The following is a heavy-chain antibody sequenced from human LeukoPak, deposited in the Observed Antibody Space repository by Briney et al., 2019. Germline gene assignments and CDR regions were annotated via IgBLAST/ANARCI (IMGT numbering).Heavy chain of an antibody. CDR2: IYTSGST. V-gene: IGHV4-61*02. Sequence: PSETLSLTCTVSGGSISSGSYYWSWIRQPAGKGLEWIGRIYTSGSTNYNPSLKSRVTISVDTSKNQFSLKLSSVTAADTAVYYCAGGLFTAMVIFDYWGQGTLVTVSS. CDR3: AGGLFTAMVIFDY. J-gene: IGHJ4*02. D-gene: IGHD5-18*01. CDR1: GGSISSGSYY.